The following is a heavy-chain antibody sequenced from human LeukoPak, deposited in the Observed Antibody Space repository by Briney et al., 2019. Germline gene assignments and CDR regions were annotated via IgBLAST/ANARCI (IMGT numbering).Heavy chain of an antibody. CDR1: GGSISSSSYS. V-gene: IGHV4-39*01. CDR2: IYYSGST. Sequence: SETLSLTCTVSGGSISSSSYSWGWIRQPPGKGLEWIGSIYYSGSTYYNPSLKSRVTISVDTSKNQFSLKLSSVTAADTAVYYCASTAAAGPLYYFDYWGQGTLVTVSS. CDR3: ASTAAAGPLYYFDY. D-gene: IGHD6-13*01. J-gene: IGHJ4*02.